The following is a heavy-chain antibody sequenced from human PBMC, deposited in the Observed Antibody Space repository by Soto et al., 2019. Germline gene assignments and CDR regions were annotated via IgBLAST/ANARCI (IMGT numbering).Heavy chain of an antibody. CDR1: GGTFSSYA. Sequence: GASVKVSCKASGGTFSSYAISWVRQAPGQGLEWMGGIIPIFGTANYAQKFQGRVTITADESTSTAYMELSSLRSEDTAVYYCARRNYYGSGSFLLLGAFDIWGQGTMVTVS. V-gene: IGHV1-69*13. D-gene: IGHD3-10*01. J-gene: IGHJ3*02. CDR3: ARRNYYGSGSFLLLGAFDI. CDR2: IIPIFGTA.